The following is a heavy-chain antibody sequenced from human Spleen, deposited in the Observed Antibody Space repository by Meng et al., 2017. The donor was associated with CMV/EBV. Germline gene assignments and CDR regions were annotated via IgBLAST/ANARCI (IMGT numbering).Heavy chain of an antibody. CDR1: GFTFSTYA. V-gene: IGHV3-23*01. Sequence: GESLKISCAASGFTFSTYAMSWVRQAPGKGLEGVSAISGSGGSTYYADSVKGRFTISRDNSKNTLYLQMHSLRAEDTAVYYCAKAFSASWYREYYDDWGQGTLVTVSS. J-gene: IGHJ4*02. D-gene: IGHD6-13*01. CDR2: ISGSGGST. CDR3: AKAFSASWYREYYDD.